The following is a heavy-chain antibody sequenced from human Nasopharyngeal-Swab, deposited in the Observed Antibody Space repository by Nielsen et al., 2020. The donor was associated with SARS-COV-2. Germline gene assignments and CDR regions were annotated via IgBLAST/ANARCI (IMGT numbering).Heavy chain of an antibody. CDR3: ARDGDQYTFDD. CDR2: IKGDGSYK. D-gene: IGHD2-21*02. V-gene: IGHV3-74*01. CDR1: GFTFSRHW. J-gene: IGHJ4*02. Sequence: GESLKISCAAPGFTFSRHWMHWVRQAPGKGLAWVSRIKGDGSYKRYADSVRGRFTISRDNAKNTLYLQMNTLRADDTAVYYCARDGDQYTFDDWGQGTLVTVSS.